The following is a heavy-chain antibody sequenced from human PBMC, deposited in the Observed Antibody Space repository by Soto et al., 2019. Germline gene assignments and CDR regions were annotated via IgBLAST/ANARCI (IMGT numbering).Heavy chain of an antibody. CDR3: ARGGNYGDYVDY. J-gene: IGHJ4*02. CDR1: GGSISSYY. Sequence: SETLSLTCTVSGGSISSYYWNWIRQPPGKGLEWIGYISYSGSTNYNPSLKSRVTISVDTSKKQFSLKLSSVTAADTAVYYCARGGNYGDYVDYWGQGTLVTVSS. CDR2: ISYSGST. D-gene: IGHD4-17*01. V-gene: IGHV4-59*01.